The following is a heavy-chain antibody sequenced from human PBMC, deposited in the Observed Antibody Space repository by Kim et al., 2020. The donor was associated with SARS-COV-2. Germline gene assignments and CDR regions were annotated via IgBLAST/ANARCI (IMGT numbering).Heavy chain of an antibody. CDR1: GFTFRSYG. V-gene: IGHV3-23*01. CDR2: INNSGGGT. J-gene: IGHJ4*02. Sequence: GGSLRLSCAASGFTFRSYGMSWVRQAPGKGLEWVSAINNSGGGTYYADSVKGRFTISRDNSKNTVYLQMNSLRAEDTAVYYCAKDLGYCSGGSCYFDYWGQGTLVTVSS. D-gene: IGHD2-15*01. CDR3: AKDLGYCSGGSCYFDY.